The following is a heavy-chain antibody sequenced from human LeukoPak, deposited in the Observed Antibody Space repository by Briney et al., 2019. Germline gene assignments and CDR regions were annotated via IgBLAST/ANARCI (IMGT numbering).Heavy chain of an antibody. J-gene: IGHJ3*01. CDR1: GFTFTSYT. V-gene: IGHV3-48*02. CDR3: VRDQFYAFDV. CDR2: IRTSGGVV. Sequence: GGSLRLSCAASGFTFTSYTMNWVRQAPGKGLEWISYIRTSGGVVSYTDSVRGRFTISTDSAKSSLYLQMNSLRDDDTAVYYCVRDQFYAFDVWGQGTMVTVSS.